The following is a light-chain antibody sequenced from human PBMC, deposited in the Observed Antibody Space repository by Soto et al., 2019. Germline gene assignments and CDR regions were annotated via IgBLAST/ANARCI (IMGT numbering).Light chain of an antibody. CDR1: QSIISY. V-gene: IGKV1-39*01. Sequence: DLPMTQSPSSLSASVGDRVTITCQSSQSIISYLNWYQQKAGKAPQLLIYAASSLQSGVPPRFSGSGSGTDFILSISSLQPEDSAIYYCQQSYSSPRTFGQGTKLEI. CDR2: AAS. CDR3: QQSYSSPRT. J-gene: IGKJ2*01.